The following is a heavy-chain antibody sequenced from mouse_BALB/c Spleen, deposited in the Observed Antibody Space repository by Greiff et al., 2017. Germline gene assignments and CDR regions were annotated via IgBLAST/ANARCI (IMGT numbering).Heavy chain of an antibody. V-gene: IGHV5-6*01. CDR2: ISSGGSYT. Sequence: EVKLMESGGDLVKPGGSLKLSCAASGFTFSSYGMSWVRQTPDKRLEWVATISSGGSYTYYPDSVKGRFTISRDNARNTLYLQMSSLKAEDTAMYYGTRAGNSPWFADWGQGTLVTVSA. J-gene: IGHJ3*01. D-gene: IGHD2-12*01. CDR3: TRAGNSPWFAD. CDR1: GFTFSSYG.